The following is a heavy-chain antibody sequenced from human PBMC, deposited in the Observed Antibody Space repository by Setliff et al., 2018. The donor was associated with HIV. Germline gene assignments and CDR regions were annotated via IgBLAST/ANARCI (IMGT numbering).Heavy chain of an antibody. D-gene: IGHD2-15*01. Sequence: PGGSLRLSCAASGFTFSTYAMHWVRQAPGKGLEHVSAISNTGGNTYYADSVKGRFTISRDNSKNTLYLQMGSLRAEDMAVYYCARVAAGHCSSGTCYFDYWGQGTLVTVS. CDR2: ISNTGGNT. CDR3: ARVAAGHCSSGTCYFDY. V-gene: IGHV3-64*02. J-gene: IGHJ4*02. CDR1: GFTFSTYA.